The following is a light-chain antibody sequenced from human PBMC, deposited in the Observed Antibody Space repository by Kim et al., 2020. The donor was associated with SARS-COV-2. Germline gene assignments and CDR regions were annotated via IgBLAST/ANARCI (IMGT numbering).Light chain of an antibody. CDR1: SSDVGRYNF. CDR3: CSYAGSYWV. CDR2: DVI. Sequence: PGQSVTISCTGTSSDVGRYNFVSWYQQHPGKAPKLMIYDVIKRPSGVPDRFSGSKSGNTASLTISGLQAEDETDYYCCSYAGSYWVFGGGTKLTVL. J-gene: IGLJ3*02. V-gene: IGLV2-11*03.